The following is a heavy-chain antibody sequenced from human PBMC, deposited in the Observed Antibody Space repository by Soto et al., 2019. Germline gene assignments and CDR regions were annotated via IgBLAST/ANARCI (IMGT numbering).Heavy chain of an antibody. Sequence: QPGGSLRLSCAASGFTFSSYAMSWVRQAPGKGLEWVSAISGSGGSTYYADSVKGRFTISRDNSKNTLYLQMNSLRAEDTTVYYCAKGDFWSGYYPYYYGMDVWGQGTTVTVSS. J-gene: IGHJ6*02. V-gene: IGHV3-23*01. CDR1: GFTFSSYA. D-gene: IGHD3-3*01. CDR3: AKGDFWSGYYPYYYGMDV. CDR2: ISGSGGST.